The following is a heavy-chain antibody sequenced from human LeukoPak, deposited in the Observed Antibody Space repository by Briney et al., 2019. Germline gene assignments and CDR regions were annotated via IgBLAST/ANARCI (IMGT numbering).Heavy chain of an antibody. D-gene: IGHD2-2*01. CDR2: IIPIFGTA. CDR1: GGTFSSYA. Sequence: SVKVSCKASGGTFSSYAISWVRQAPGQGLEWMGGIIPIFGTANYARKFQGRVTITADESTSTAYMELSSLRSEDTAVYYCARVLVVPAADHYYYYYMDVWGKGTTVTVSS. J-gene: IGHJ6*03. CDR3: ARVLVVPAADHYYYYYMDV. V-gene: IGHV1-69*01.